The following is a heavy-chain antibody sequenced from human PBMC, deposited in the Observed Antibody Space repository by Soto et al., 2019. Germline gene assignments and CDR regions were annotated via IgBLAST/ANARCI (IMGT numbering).Heavy chain of an antibody. CDR3: ARSLRGGGPEVGWFDP. J-gene: IGHJ5*02. Sequence: SETLSLTCTVSGGSISSYYWSWIRQPPGKGLEWIGYIYYSGSTNYNPSLKSRVTISVDTSKNQFSLKLSSVTAADTAVYYCARSLRGGGPEVGWFDPWGQGTLVTVSS. D-gene: IGHD3-16*01. V-gene: IGHV4-59*01. CDR1: GGSISSYY. CDR2: IYYSGST.